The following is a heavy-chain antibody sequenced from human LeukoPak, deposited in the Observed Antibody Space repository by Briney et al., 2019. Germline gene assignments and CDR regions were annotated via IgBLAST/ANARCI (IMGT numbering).Heavy chain of an antibody. Sequence: PGGSLRLSCVASGFTFSSYTVNWVRQAPGKGLEWVSSISSSSSSIYYADSVKGRFTISRDNAKNSLFLQMNSLRVEDTAVYYCARGPSGYHNTGGQGTLVTVSS. J-gene: IGHJ4*02. CDR1: GFTFSSYT. CDR3: ARGPSGYHNT. CDR2: ISSSSSSI. D-gene: IGHD5-12*01. V-gene: IGHV3-21*01.